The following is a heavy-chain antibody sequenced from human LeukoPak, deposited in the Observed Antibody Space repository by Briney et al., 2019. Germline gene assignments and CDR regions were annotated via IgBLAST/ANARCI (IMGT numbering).Heavy chain of an antibody. CDR2: ISGYNGNA. Sequence: ASVKVSCKASGYTFTGYYMHWVRQAPGQGLEWMGWISGYNGNANYAHDLQGRVTMTIDTATTTAYMELSSLRSEDTAVYYCARDTNDVRSYYFDYWGQGTLVTVSS. V-gene: IGHV1-18*04. J-gene: IGHJ4*02. D-gene: IGHD1-1*01. CDR3: ARDTNDVRSYYFDY. CDR1: GYTFTGYY.